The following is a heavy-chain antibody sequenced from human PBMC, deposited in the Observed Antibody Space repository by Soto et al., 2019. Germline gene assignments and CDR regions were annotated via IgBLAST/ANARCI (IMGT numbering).Heavy chain of an antibody. CDR3: AKSLRTTAATGYWFDP. D-gene: IGHD4-17*01. CDR1: GLTLSNYA. CDR2: VTGSGST. J-gene: IGHJ5*02. Sequence: EVQVLESGGGVVQPGGSLRLSCIASGLTLSNYAMTWVRQAPGRGQEWVSTVTGSGSTYYADSVKGRFTIFRDNSKNILYLQMNSLRAEDTAIYYCAKSLRTTAATGYWFDPWGQGSQVTVSS. V-gene: IGHV3-23*01.